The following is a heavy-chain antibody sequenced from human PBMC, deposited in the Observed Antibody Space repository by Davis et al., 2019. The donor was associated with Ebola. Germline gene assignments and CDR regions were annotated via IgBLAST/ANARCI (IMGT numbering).Heavy chain of an antibody. CDR3: ARPSVGQGFDI. V-gene: IGHV5-51*01. CDR2: IYPGDSDT. CDR1: GYSFATNW. Sequence: GESLKISCKGSGYSFATNWIGWVRQMPGKGLEWRGIIYPGDSDTRYSPSFQGQVTISADKSISTAYLKWSSLKASDTAIYYCARPSVGQGFDIWGRGTLVAVSS. D-gene: IGHD1-26*01. J-gene: IGHJ2*01.